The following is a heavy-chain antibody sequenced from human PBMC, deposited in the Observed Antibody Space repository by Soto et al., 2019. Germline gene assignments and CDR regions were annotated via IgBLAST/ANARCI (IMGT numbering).Heavy chain of an antibody. CDR2: INPSGGST. CDR3: ARDGRSSYSSAWYYFDY. V-gene: IGHV1-46*01. D-gene: IGHD6-19*01. CDR1: GYTFTSYY. J-gene: IGHJ4*02. Sequence: QVQLVQSGAEVKKPGASVKVSCKASGYTFTSYYMHWGRQAPGQGLEWMGIINPSGGSTSYAQKFQGRATRTGDTSTSTVYMELSSLRSEDTAVYYCARDGRSSYSSAWYYFDYWGQGTLVTVSS.